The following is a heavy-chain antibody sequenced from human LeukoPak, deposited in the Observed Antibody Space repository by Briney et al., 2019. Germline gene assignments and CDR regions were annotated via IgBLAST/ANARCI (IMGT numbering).Heavy chain of an antibody. Sequence: ASVKVSCKASGYTFTGYYMHWVRQAPGQGLEWMGWINPNSGGTNYAQKFQGRVTMTRDTSISTAYMELSRLRSDDTAVYYCARDPSDSSGWTLFDYWAREPWSPSPQ. V-gene: IGHV1-2*02. J-gene: IGHJ4*02. CDR1: GYTFTGYY. D-gene: IGHD6-19*01. CDR3: ARDPSDSSGWTLFDY. CDR2: INPNSGGT.